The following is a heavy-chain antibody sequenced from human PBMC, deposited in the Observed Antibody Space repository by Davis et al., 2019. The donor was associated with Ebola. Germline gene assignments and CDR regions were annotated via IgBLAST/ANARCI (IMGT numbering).Heavy chain of an antibody. V-gene: IGHV3-73*01. Sequence: GESLKISCAASGFTFSGSAMHWVRQASGKGLEWVGRIRSKANSYATAYAASVKGRFTISRDDSKYTAYLQMNSLKTEDTAVYYCTSRRITIFPYDMDVWGQGTTVTVSS. CDR1: GFTFSGSA. CDR3: TSRRITIFPYDMDV. D-gene: IGHD3-9*01. J-gene: IGHJ6*02. CDR2: IRSKANSYAT.